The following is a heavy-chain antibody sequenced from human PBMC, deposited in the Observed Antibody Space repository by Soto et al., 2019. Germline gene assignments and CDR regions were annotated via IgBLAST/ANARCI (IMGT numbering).Heavy chain of an antibody. Sequence: GSLRLSCAASGFTFSSYGMHWVRQAPGKGLEWVAVISHDGSNKYYADSVKGRFTISRDNSKNTLYLQMNSLRAEDTAVYYCAKDRGYSNPFDLYYYYYGMDVWGQGTTVTVSS. J-gene: IGHJ6*02. D-gene: IGHD4-4*01. CDR2: ISHDGSNK. CDR1: GFTFSSYG. V-gene: IGHV3-30*18. CDR3: AKDRGYSNPFDLYYYYYGMDV.